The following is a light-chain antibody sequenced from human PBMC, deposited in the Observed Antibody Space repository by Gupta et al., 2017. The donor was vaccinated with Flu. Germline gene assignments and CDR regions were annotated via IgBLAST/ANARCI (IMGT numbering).Light chain of an antibody. CDR3: QQSDNWLFT. V-gene: IGKV3-11*01. CDR2: DAS. CDR1: QSVSRY. J-gene: IGKJ3*01. Sequence: EIVLTQSPATLSLSPGERATLSCRASQSVSRYLAWYQQKPGQAPRLLIYDASNRATGIPARFSGSGSGTDFTLTISSLEPEDFALYYCQQSDNWLFTFGPGTKVDIK.